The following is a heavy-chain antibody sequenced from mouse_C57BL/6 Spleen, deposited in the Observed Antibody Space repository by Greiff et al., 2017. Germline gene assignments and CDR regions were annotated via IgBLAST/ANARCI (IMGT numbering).Heavy chain of an antibody. Sequence: VKLQESGPELVKPGASVKISCKASGYAFSSSWMNWVKQRPGKGLEWIGRIYPGDGDTNYNGKFKGKATLTADKSSSTAYMQLSSLTSEDSAVYFFARGFYDYAMDYWGQGTSVTVSS. CDR1: GYAFSSSW. J-gene: IGHJ4*01. V-gene: IGHV1-82*01. D-gene: IGHD2-3*01. CDR3: ARGFYDYAMDY. CDR2: IYPGDGDT.